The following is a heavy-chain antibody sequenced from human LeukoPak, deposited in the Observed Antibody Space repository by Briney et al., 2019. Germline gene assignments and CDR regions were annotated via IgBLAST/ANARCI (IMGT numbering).Heavy chain of an antibody. Sequence: SETLSLTCTVSGGSISSYYWSWIRQPPGKGLELIGYIYYSGSTNYNPSLKSRVTISVDTSKNQFSLKLSSVTAADTAVYYCASSSRGGGWFDPWGQGTLVTVSS. V-gene: IGHV4-59*01. J-gene: IGHJ5*02. CDR2: IYYSGST. CDR1: GGSISSYY. CDR3: ASSSRGGGWFDP. D-gene: IGHD6-6*01.